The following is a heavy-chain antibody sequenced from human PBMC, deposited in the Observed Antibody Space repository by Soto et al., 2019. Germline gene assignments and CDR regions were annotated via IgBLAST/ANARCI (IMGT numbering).Heavy chain of an antibody. Sequence: ASVKVSCKASGGTFSSYTISWVRQAPGQGLEWMGRIIPILGIANYAQKFQGRVTITADKSTSTAYMELSSLRSEDTAVYYCAATGLGYCSSTSCHISLGMDVWGQGTTVTVSS. CDR1: GGTFSSYT. CDR3: AATGLGYCSSTSCHISLGMDV. V-gene: IGHV1-69*02. D-gene: IGHD2-2*02. J-gene: IGHJ6*02. CDR2: IIPILGIA.